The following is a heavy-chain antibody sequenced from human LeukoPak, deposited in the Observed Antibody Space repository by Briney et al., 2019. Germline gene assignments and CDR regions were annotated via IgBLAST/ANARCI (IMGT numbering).Heavy chain of an antibody. V-gene: IGHV3-66*01. CDR1: EFSVGSNY. J-gene: IGHJ4*02. D-gene: IGHD6-13*01. CDR2: IYSGGST. Sequence: PGGSLRLSCAASEFSVGSNYMTWVRQPPGKGLEWVSLIYSGGSTYYADSVKGRFTISRDNSKNTLYLQMNSLRAEDTAVYYCARGAIAGEFDYWGQGTLVTVSS. CDR3: ARGAIAGEFDY.